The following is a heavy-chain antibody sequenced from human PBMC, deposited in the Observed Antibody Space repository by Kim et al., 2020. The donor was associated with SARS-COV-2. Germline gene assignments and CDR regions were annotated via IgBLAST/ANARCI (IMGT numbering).Heavy chain of an antibody. D-gene: IGHD3-9*01. J-gene: IGHJ4*02. V-gene: IGHV4-39*01. CDR1: GGSISSSSYY. CDR2: IYYSGST. CDR3: ARGSGLRYFDWLLSGIDY. Sequence: SETLSLTCTVSGGSISSSSYYWGWIRQPPGKGLEWIGSIYYSGSTYYNPSLKSRVTISVDTSKNQFSLKLSSVTAADTAVYYCARGSGLRYFDWLLSGIDYWGQGTLVPVSS.